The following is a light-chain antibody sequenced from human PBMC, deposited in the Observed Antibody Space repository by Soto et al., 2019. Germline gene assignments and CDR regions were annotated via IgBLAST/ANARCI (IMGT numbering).Light chain of an antibody. V-gene: IGLV2-14*01. CDR2: EVS. J-gene: IGLJ1*01. CDR1: SSDVGSYNY. Sequence: QSALTQPASVSGSPGQSITISCTGTSSDVGSYNYVSWYQQNPGKAPKLMIYEVSDRPSGISSRFSGSKSGNTASLTISGLQTEDEADYYCSSYTSSSTLFGTGTKLTVL. CDR3: SSYTSSSTL.